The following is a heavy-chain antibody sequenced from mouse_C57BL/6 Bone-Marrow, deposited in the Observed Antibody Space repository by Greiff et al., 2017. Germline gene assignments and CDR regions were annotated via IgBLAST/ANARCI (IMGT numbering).Heavy chain of an antibody. CDR3: ARSKTVVPFDY. Sequence: VQLQQPGAELVKPGASVKLSCKASGYTFTSYWMQWVKQRPGQGLEWIGEIDPSDSYTNYKQKFKGKATLTVDTSSSTAYMQLSSLTSEDSAVYYCARSKTVVPFDYWGQGTTLTVSS. V-gene: IGHV1-50*01. J-gene: IGHJ2*01. CDR1: GYTFTSYW. CDR2: IDPSDSYT. D-gene: IGHD1-1*01.